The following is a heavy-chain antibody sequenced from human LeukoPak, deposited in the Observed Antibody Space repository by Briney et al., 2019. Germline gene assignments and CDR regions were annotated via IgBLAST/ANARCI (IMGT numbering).Heavy chain of an antibody. V-gene: IGHV3-23*01. D-gene: IGHD3-22*01. CDR3: ARLRRNSDRSGYYYYYDY. CDR2: ICGSTGST. Sequence: PGGSLRLSCAASGFTFSTYAMSWVRQAPGKGLEWVSGICGSTGSTYYADSVKGRFTISRDNSKNTLYLQMDSLRGDDTAVYYCARLRRNSDRSGYYYYYDYWGQGTLVTVSS. CDR1: GFTFSTYA. J-gene: IGHJ4*02.